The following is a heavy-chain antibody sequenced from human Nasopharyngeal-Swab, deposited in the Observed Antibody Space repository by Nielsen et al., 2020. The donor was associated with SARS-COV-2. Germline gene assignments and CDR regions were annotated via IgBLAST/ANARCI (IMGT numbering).Heavy chain of an antibody. CDR2: IKYDESDE. V-gene: IGHV3-7*01. J-gene: IGHJ3*02. Sequence: GESLRLSCETSGFSFSNYWMSWVRQAPGKGLEWVACIKYDESDEYFLDSVKGRFTISRDNAKDSLYLQMNSLRADDTAVYYCARDPDSGSDYGAFDTWGQGTMVTVSS. CDR3: ARDPDSGSDYGAFDT. D-gene: IGHD1-26*01. CDR1: GFSFSNYW.